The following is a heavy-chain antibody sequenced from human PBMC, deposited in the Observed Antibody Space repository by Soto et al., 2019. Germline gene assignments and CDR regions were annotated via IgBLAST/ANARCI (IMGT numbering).Heavy chain of an antibody. CDR3: ARDSGGLVVASYYFDY. D-gene: IGHD3-22*01. V-gene: IGHV3-33*01. CDR1: GFTFSSYG. J-gene: IGHJ4*02. CDR2: IWYDGSNK. Sequence: GSLRLSCAASGFTFSSYGMHWVRQAPGKGLEWVAVIWYDGSNKYYADSVKGRFTISRDNSKNTLYLQMNSLRAEDTAVYYCARDSGGLVVASYYFDYWGQGTLVTVSS.